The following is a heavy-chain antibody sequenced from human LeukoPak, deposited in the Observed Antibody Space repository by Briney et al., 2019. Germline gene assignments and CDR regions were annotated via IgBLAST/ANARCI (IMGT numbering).Heavy chain of an antibody. V-gene: IGHV4-61*02. Sequence: PSETLSLTCSVSGGSISSGTYYWSCIRQPAGKGLEWIGRIYTSGSTNYNPSLKSRVTISVDTSKNQFSLKLSSVTAADTAVYYCAGIKGGSTGYYYMDVWGKGTTVTVSS. CDR2: IYTSGST. CDR3: AGIKGGSTGYYYMDV. D-gene: IGHD1-26*01. J-gene: IGHJ6*03. CDR1: GGSISSGTYY.